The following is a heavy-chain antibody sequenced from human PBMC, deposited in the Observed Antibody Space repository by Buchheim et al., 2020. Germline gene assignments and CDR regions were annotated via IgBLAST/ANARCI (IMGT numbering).Heavy chain of an antibody. CDR1: GFTFSSYE. Sequence: EVQLLESGGGLVQPGGSLRLSCAASGFTFSSYEMNWVRQAPGKGLEWVSYISSSGSTIYYADSVKGRFTISRDNAKNSLYLQMNSLRAEDTAVYYCASITMIVVVSSKEDDAFDIWGQGT. J-gene: IGHJ3*02. D-gene: IGHD3-22*01. V-gene: IGHV3-48*03. CDR2: ISSSGSTI. CDR3: ASITMIVVVSSKEDDAFDI.